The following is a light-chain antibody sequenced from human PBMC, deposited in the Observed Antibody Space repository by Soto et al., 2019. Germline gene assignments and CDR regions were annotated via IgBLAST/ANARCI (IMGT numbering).Light chain of an antibody. CDR2: GAS. CDR3: QQYGSSPPSST. Sequence: EIVLRQSPGTLSLSPGEGATLSCRASQSVSSSYLAWYQQKPGQAPRLLIYGASSRATGIPDRFSGSGSGTDFTLTISRLEPEDFAVYYCQQYGSSPPSSTFGQGTRLEIK. V-gene: IGKV3-20*01. CDR1: QSVSSSY. J-gene: IGKJ5*01.